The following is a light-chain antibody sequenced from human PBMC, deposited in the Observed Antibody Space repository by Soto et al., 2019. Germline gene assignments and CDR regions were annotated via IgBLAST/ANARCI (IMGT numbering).Light chain of an antibody. J-gene: IGKJ4*01. V-gene: IGKV3D-20*01. CDR1: QSVSSGY. Sequence: EIVLTQSPATLSLSPGERATLSCGASQSVSSGYLAWYQQKPGLAPRLLIYDASSRATGTPDRFSGSGSGTDFTLTISRLEPEDFAAYYCQQYSRSPTFGGGTKVDIK. CDR2: DAS. CDR3: QQYSRSPT.